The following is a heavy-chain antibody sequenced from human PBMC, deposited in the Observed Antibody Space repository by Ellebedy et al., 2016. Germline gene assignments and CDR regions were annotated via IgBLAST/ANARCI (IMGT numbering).Heavy chain of an antibody. Sequence: GGSLRLSXAASGFIFDDYAMHWLRQAPGKGLEWVSVISWDGGDTNYADSVKGRFTMSRDNSKNSLFLQMDSLRPEDSALYYCATLAPPADIWGQGTRVTVSS. CDR1: GFIFDDYA. D-gene: IGHD6-6*01. V-gene: IGHV3-43*01. J-gene: IGHJ3*02. CDR3: ATLAPPADI. CDR2: ISWDGGDT.